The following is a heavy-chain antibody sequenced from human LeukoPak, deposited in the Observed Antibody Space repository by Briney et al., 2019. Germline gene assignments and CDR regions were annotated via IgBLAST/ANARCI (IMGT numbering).Heavy chain of an antibody. J-gene: IGHJ6*03. D-gene: IGHD2-15*01. V-gene: IGHV4-34*01. CDR3: ARGRRIVVVLGATRTHRDYYMDV. CDR2: TYHSGST. CDR1: GGSFSGYY. Sequence: SETLSLTCAVYGGSFSGYYWSWIRQSPGKGLEWIGETYHSGSTNYNSSLKSRVTISLDTSKNQFSLKLSSVTAADTAVYYCARGRRIVVVLGATRTHRDYYMDVWGKGTTVTVSS.